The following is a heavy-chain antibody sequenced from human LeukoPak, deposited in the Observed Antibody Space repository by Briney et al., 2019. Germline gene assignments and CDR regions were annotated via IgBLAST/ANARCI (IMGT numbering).Heavy chain of an antibody. J-gene: IGHJ6*03. CDR2: INHSGST. Sequence: SETLSLTCAVYGGSFSGYYWSWIRQTPGKGLEWIGEINHSGSTNYNPSLKSRVTISVDTSKNQFSLKLSSVTAADTAVYYCARRGGTSRLYYYYYYMDVWGKGTTVTVSS. CDR3: ARRGGTSRLYYYYYYMDV. V-gene: IGHV4-34*01. CDR1: GGSFSGYY. D-gene: IGHD2-2*01.